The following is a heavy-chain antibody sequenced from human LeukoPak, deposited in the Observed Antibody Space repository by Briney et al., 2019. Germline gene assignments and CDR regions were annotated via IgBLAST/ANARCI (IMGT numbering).Heavy chain of an antibody. Sequence: SETLSLTCAVSDYSISSGYYWGWIRQSPGKGLEWIGSMYHSGSTYYNPSLKSRVTMSVDTSKNQFSLNLSSVTAADTAVYYCARGVGRRKEYFQHWGQGTLVTVSS. CDR2: MYHSGST. CDR3: ARGVGRRKEYFQH. D-gene: IGHD1-26*01. V-gene: IGHV4-38-2*01. J-gene: IGHJ1*01. CDR1: DYSISSGYY.